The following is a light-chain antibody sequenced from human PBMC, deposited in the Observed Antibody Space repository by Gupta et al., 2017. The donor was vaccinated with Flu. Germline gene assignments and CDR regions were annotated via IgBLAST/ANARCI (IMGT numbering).Light chain of an antibody. V-gene: IGKV1-33*01. Sequence: DIQMTQSPSSLSASVGDRVTTTCQASEDITTYLNWYQQRPGKAPKLLIYDACKLKTGVPSRFSGSGSGTDFIFTISILQSEDVATYYCQQDDQLPLTFGGGTKVEIK. J-gene: IGKJ4*01. CDR1: EDITTY. CDR3: QQDDQLPLT. CDR2: DAC.